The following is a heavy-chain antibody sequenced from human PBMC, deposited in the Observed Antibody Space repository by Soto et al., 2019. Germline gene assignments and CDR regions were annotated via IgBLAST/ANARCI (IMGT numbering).Heavy chain of an antibody. CDR1: GFTVSSNY. D-gene: IGHD6-13*01. CDR3: ARNPSSSWYWFDP. Sequence: GGSLRLSCAASGFTVSSNYMSWVRQAPGKGLEWVSVIYSGGSTYYADSVKGRFTISRHNSKNTLYLQMNSLRAEDTAVYYCARNPSSSWYWFDPWGQGTLVTVSS. CDR2: IYSGGST. V-gene: IGHV3-53*04. J-gene: IGHJ5*02.